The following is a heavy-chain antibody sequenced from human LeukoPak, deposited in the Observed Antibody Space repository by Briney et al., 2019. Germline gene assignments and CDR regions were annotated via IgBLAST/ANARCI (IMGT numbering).Heavy chain of an antibody. CDR2: IYYSGST. V-gene: IGHV4-59*01. J-gene: IGHJ4*02. D-gene: IGHD5-12*01. CDR1: GGSISSYY. Sequence: SETLSVTCTVSGGSISSYYWSWIRQPPGKGLEWIGYIYYSGSTNYNPSLKSRVTTSVDTSKNQFSLKLSSVTAADTAVYYCARGGYAPFYFDYWGQGTLVTVSS. CDR3: ARGGYAPFYFDY.